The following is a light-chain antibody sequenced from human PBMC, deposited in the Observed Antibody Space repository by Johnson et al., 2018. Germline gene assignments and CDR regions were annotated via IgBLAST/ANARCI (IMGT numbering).Light chain of an antibody. CDR1: SSNIGNNY. CDR3: GTWDSSLSAGNV. J-gene: IGLJ1*01. Sequence: QSVLTQPPSVSAAPGQKVTISCSGSSSNIGNNYVSWYQQPPGTAPTLLIYENNKRPSGIPDRFSVSKSVTSAPLATTALLTGDEADYYCGTWDSSLSAGNVFGTGTKVTVL. CDR2: ENN. V-gene: IGLV1-51*02.